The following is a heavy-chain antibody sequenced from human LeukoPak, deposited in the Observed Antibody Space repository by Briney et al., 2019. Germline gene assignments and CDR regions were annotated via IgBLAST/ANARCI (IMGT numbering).Heavy chain of an antibody. CDR3: AKEGGDWGEGYFDY. CDR1: GFTFSDPY. V-gene: IGHV3-11*01. Sequence: GGSLRLSCAASGFTFSDPYMSWIRQVPGKGLEWISYISSSGGTIYYADSVKGRFTISRDNAKNSLYLQMNSLRAEDTAVYYCAKEGGDWGEGYFDYWGQGTLVTVSS. D-gene: IGHD7-27*01. CDR2: ISSSGGTI. J-gene: IGHJ4*02.